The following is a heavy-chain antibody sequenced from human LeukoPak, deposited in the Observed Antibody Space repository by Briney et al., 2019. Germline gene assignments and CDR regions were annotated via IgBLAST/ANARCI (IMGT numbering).Heavy chain of an antibody. CDR2: IYYSGST. Sequence: SETLSPTCTVSGGSINNGGYYWSWIRQHPGKGLEWIGYIYYSGSTDYNPSLKSRVTISVDTSKNQFSLKLTSVTAADTAVYYCARADTVMGWFDYWGQGTLVTVSS. CDR3: ARADTVMGWFDY. CDR1: GGSINNGGYY. V-gene: IGHV4-31*03. J-gene: IGHJ4*02. D-gene: IGHD5-18*01.